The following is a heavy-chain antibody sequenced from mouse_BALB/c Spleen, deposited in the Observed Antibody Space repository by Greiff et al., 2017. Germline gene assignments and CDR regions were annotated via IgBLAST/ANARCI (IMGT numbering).Heavy chain of an antibody. CDR2: IWGDGST. J-gene: IGHJ4*01. Sequence: VMLVESGPGLVAPSQSLSITCTVSGFSLTGYGVNWVRQPPGKGLEWLGMIWGDGSTDYNSALKSRLSISKDNSKSQVFLKMNSLQTDDTARYYCARGNYYGSSYVGAMDYWGQGTSVTVSS. D-gene: IGHD1-1*01. V-gene: IGHV2-6-7*01. CDR3: ARGNYYGSSYVGAMDY. CDR1: GFSLTGYG.